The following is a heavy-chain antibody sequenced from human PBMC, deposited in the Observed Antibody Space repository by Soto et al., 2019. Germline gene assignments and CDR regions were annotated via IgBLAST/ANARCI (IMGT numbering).Heavy chain of an antibody. CDR2: IWYGGTDK. J-gene: IGHJ6*02. CDR1: GFTFSDYG. CDR3: ARGTKIYSGYYGLDV. D-gene: IGHD1-26*01. V-gene: IGHV3-33*01. Sequence: QVQLVESGGGVVQPGRSLRLSCAASGFTFSDYGMHWVRQAPGKGLEWVSFIWYGGTDKYYADSVKGRLIISRANSKNTLYLQMNSLRAEDTAVDYCARGTKIYSGYYGLDVWGQGTTVTVSS.